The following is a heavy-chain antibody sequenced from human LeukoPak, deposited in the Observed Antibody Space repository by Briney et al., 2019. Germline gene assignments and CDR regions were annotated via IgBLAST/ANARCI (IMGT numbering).Heavy chain of an antibody. V-gene: IGHV1-69*04. Sequence: GSSVKVSCKASGGTFSSYAISWVRQAPGQGLEWMGRIIPILGIANYAQKFQGRVTITADKSTSTAYMELSSLRSEDTAVYYCARGIAVAGDFDYWSQGTLVTVSS. D-gene: IGHD6-19*01. J-gene: IGHJ4*02. CDR1: GGTFSSYA. CDR3: ARGIAVAGDFDY. CDR2: IIPILGIA.